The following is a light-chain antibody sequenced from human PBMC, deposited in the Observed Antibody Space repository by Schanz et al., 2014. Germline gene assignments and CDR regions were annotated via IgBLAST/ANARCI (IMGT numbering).Light chain of an antibody. J-gene: IGLJ1*01. CDR3: SSYAGTYTYV. CDR2: EVT. CDR1: SSDVGGYNY. Sequence: QSALTQPASVSGSPGQSITISCTGTSSDVGGYNYVSWYQQHPGKAPKVMIYEVTKRPSGVPDRFSGSKSGNTASLTISGLQAEDEADYYCSSYAGTYTYVFGTGTKLTVL. V-gene: IGLV2-11*01.